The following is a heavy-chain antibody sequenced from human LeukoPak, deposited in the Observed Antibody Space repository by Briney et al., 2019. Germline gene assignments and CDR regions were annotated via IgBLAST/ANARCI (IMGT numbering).Heavy chain of an antibody. D-gene: IGHD4-23*01. Sequence: GGSLRLSCAASGFTFSSYGMHWVRQAPGKGLEWVAFIRYDGSNKYYADSVKGRFTISRDNSKNTLYLQMNSLRAEDTAVYYCAKDAPPLRTTVAWFDYWGQGTLVTVSS. J-gene: IGHJ4*02. CDR3: AKDAPPLRTTVAWFDY. CDR2: IRYDGSNK. V-gene: IGHV3-30*02. CDR1: GFTFSSYG.